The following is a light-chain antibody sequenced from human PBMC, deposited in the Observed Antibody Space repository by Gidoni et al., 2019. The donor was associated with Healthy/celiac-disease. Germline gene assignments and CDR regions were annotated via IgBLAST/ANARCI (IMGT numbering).Light chain of an antibody. J-gene: IGKJ2*01. V-gene: IGKV4-1*01. Sequence: DVVVTQSPESLPVSLGERSTTTCKSSQSFLYSSNNKNYLAWYQQKPGQPPKLLIYEASTRESGVPDRFSGSGSGTDFTPTISRLQVEYVAVYYFQPYYSTPYTFGQGTKLEIK. CDR2: EAS. CDR3: QPYYSTPYT. CDR1: QSFLYSSNNKNY.